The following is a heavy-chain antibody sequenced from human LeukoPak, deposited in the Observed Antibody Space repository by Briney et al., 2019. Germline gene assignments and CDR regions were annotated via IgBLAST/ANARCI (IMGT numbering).Heavy chain of an antibody. J-gene: IGHJ6*02. Sequence: PGGSLRLSCTASGFTFGGYAMTWVRQAPGKGLEWVSSINGGSEDSYYADSVKGRFTISRDNSRSTLYLQMNSLRTDDTAVYYCGRTIAQYSNSWLYYFYGLDVWGQGTTVTVSS. D-gene: IGHD6-13*01. CDR2: INGGSEDS. CDR1: GFTFGGYA. CDR3: GRTIAQYSNSWLYYFYGLDV. V-gene: IGHV3-23*01.